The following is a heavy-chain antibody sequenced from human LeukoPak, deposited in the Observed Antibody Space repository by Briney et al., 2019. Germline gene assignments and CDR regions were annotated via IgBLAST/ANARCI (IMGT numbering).Heavy chain of an antibody. D-gene: IGHD1-26*01. CDR1: GFTFSNYA. J-gene: IGHJ4*02. CDR3: ARGRFIAGTTAYYFDY. CDR2: INQGEGEK. V-gene: IGHV3-7*03. Sequence: GGSLRLSCAGSGFTFSNYAMTWVRQAPGKGLEWVANINQGEGEKYYVDSVKGRFTISRDNAKKSLFLQMNSLRAEDTAVYYCARGRFIAGTTAYYFDYWGQGTLVTVSS.